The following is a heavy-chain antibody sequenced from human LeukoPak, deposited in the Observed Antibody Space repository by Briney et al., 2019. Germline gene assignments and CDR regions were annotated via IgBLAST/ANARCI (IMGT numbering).Heavy chain of an antibody. D-gene: IGHD6-13*01. CDR2: ISGSGGST. CDR1: GFTFSSYA. J-gene: IGHJ4*02. CDR3: AKRGPDGSSFDY. V-gene: IGHV3-23*01. Sequence: PGGSLRLSCAASGFTFSSYAMNWVRQAPGKGLEWVSAISGSGGSTYYADSVKGRFTLSRDNSKNTLYLQMNSLRADDTAVYYCAKRGPDGSSFDYWGQGTLVTVSS.